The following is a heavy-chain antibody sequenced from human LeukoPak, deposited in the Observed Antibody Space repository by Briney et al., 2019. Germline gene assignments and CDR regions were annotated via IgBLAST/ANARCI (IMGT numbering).Heavy chain of an antibody. CDR3: ARSREVSRFLEWFRTWTFDY. Sequence: GRSLRLSCAASGFTFSSYGMHWVRQAPGKGLEWVAVISYDGSNKYYADSVKGRFTISRDNSKNTLYLQMNSLRAEDTAVYYCARSREVSRFLEWFRTWTFDYWGQGTLVTVSS. J-gene: IGHJ4*02. CDR2: ISYDGSNK. V-gene: IGHV3-30*03. D-gene: IGHD3-3*01. CDR1: GFTFSSYG.